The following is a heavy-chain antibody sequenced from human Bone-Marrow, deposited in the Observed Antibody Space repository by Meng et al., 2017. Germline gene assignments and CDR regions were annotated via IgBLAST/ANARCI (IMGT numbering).Heavy chain of an antibody. J-gene: IGHJ6*02. D-gene: IGHD3-10*01. V-gene: IGHV3-74*01. CDR2: INADGSFS. CDR3: ARDPSGLLWFGELLAYYYYYGMDV. Sequence: GESLKISCVASGFTFSGYWMHWVRQTPGEGLVWVSRINADGSFSNNADSVKGRFTVSRDNSKNTLYLQMNSLRAEDTAVYYCARDPSGLLWFGELLAYYYYYGMDVWGQGTTVTVSS. CDR1: GFTFSGYW.